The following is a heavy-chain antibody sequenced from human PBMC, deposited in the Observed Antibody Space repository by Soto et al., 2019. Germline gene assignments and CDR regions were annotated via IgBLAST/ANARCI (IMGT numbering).Heavy chain of an antibody. CDR2: INTHNGNT. CDR1: GYTFTTYG. J-gene: IGHJ6*02. Sequence: QVQLEQSAPEVKKPGASVKVSCKASGYTFTTYGISWVRQAPGQGLEWLGWINTHNGNTNYAQNLQGRVIMTADTSTSTAYMELRSLRSDDTAIYYCTREGSATYYSYGMDAWGQGTTVTVSS. V-gene: IGHV1-18*01. CDR3: TREGSATYYSYGMDA. D-gene: IGHD2-15*01.